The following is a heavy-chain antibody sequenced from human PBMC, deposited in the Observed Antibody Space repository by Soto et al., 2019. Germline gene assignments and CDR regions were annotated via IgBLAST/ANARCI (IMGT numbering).Heavy chain of an antibody. CDR2: IYHSGST. J-gene: IGHJ5*02. D-gene: IGHD3-10*01. CDR3: ARLSGSYGSGSYYINWFDP. CDR1: GGSISSSNW. V-gene: IGHV4-4*02. Sequence: SETLSLTCAVSGGSISSSNWWSWVRQPPGKGLEWIGEIYHSGSTNYNPSLKSRVTISVDKSKNQFSLKLSSVTAADTAVYYCARLSGSYGSGSYYINWFDPWGQGTLVTVSS.